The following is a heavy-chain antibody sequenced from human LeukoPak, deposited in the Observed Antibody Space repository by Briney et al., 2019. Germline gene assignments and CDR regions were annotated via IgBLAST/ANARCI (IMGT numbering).Heavy chain of an antibody. CDR3: ARDDSFCSGGSCHHSDS. V-gene: IGHV1-18*04. D-gene: IGHD2-15*01. CDR1: GFTFTSYG. CDR2: ISGYNGDI. Sequence: GGSLRLSCAASGFTFTSYGISWVRQAPGQGLEWMGWISGYNGDIKYAQNFQGRVTMTTDKSTSTVYMELRSLRSDDTAVYYCARDDSFCSGGSCHHSDSWGQGTLVIVSS. J-gene: IGHJ5*01.